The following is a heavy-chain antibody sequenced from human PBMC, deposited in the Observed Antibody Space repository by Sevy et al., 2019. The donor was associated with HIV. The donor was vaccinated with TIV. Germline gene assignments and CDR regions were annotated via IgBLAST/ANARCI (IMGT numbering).Heavy chain of an antibody. CDR3: GRVAFVSSSEEDYMDV. Sequence: ASVKVSCKASGYTFTSYGISWVRQAPGQGLEWMGWISAYNGNTNYAKKLQGRVTMTTDTSTGTAYMELRSLRSDDTAVYYCGRVAFVSSSEEDYMDVWGKGTTVTVSS. D-gene: IGHD6-6*01. V-gene: IGHV1-18*04. CDR2: ISAYNGNT. CDR1: GYTFTSYG. J-gene: IGHJ6*03.